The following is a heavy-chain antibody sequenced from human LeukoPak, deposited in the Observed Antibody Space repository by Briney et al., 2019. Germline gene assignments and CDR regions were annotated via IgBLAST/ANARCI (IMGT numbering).Heavy chain of an antibody. CDR3: ARADSYYGDYEWFDP. CDR1: GVSISSGDYY. D-gene: IGHD4-17*01. CDR2: IYYSGST. V-gene: IGHV4-30-4*01. J-gene: IGHJ5*02. Sequence: SETLSLTCTVSGVSISSGDYYWSWIRQPPGKGLEWIGYIYYSGSTYYNPSLKSRVTISVDTSKNQFSLKLSSVTAADTAVYYCARADSYYGDYEWFDPWGQGTLVTVSS.